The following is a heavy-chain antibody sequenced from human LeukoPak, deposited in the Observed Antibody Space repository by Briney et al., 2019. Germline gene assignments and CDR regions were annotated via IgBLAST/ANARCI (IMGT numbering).Heavy chain of an antibody. D-gene: IGHD6-19*01. V-gene: IGHV3-48*01. CDR2: ISSSISNI. CDR3: ARSRDTVAGTVDVLDI. CDR1: GFMFSRYS. Sequence: GGSLRLSCAASGFMFSRYSMNWVRQAPGKGLEWVSYISSSISNIYYADSVKGRFTISRDNAKNSLYLQMNSLRAEDTAVYYCARSRDTVAGTVDVLDIWGQGTMVTVSS. J-gene: IGHJ3*02.